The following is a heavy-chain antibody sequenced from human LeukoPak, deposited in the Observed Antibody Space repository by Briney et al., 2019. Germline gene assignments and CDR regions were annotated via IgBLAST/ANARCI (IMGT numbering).Heavy chain of an antibody. CDR3: ARDRGYSSSWYTDY. J-gene: IGHJ4*02. V-gene: IGHV1-18*01. CDR2: ISAYNGNT. D-gene: IGHD6-13*01. CDR1: GYTFTSYG. Sequence: ASVKVSCKASGYTFTSYGISWVRQAPGQGLEWMGWISAYNGNTNYAQKLQGRVTMTTDTSTSTAYMELSRLRSDDTAVYYCARDRGYSSSWYTDYWGQGTLVTVSS.